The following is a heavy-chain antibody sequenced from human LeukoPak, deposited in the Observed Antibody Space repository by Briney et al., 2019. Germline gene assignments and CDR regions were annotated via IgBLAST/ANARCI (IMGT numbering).Heavy chain of an antibody. D-gene: IGHD6-19*01. J-gene: IGHJ4*02. CDR1: GFTVSSNY. Sequence: GGFLRLSCAASGFTVSSNYMSWVRQAPGKGLEWVSVIYSGGSTYYADSVKGRFTISRDNSKNTLYLQMKSLRAEDTAVYYCARERNLEIAVAGTIFNYWGQGTLVTVSS. CDR3: ARERNLEIAVAGTIFNY. V-gene: IGHV3-66*01. CDR2: IYSGGST.